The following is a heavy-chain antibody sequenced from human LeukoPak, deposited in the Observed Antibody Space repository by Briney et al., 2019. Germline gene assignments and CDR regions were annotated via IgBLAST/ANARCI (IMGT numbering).Heavy chain of an antibody. CDR1: GGSFSGYY. V-gene: IGHV4-34*01. J-gene: IGHJ4*02. D-gene: IGHD6-6*01. CDR3: ARKGSRPFDY. Sequence: SETLSLTCAVYGGSFSGYYWSWIRQPPGKGLEWLGEINHSGSTNYNPSLKRRVTISVDTSTNEVSLKLSSVADVDTAVYYCARKGSRPFDYWDREPWSPSPQ. CDR2: INHSGST.